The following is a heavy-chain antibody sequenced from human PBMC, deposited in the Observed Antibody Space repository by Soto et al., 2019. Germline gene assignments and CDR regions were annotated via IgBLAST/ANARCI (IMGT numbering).Heavy chain of an antibody. CDR2: IWYDGSNK. D-gene: IGHD2-2*01. CDR3: ARIYAEGKGYYYYGMDV. V-gene: IGHV3-33*01. J-gene: IGHJ6*02. Sequence: QVQLVESGGGVVQPGRSLRLSCAASGFTFSSYGMHWVRQAPGKGLEWVAVIWYDGSNKYYADSVKGRFTISRDNSKNTLYLQMTSLRAEDTAVYYCARIYAEGKGYYYYGMDVWGQGTTVTVSS. CDR1: GFTFSSYG.